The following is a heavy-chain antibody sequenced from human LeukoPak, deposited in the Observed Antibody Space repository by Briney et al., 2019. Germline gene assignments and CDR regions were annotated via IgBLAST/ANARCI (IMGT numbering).Heavy chain of an antibody. J-gene: IGHJ4*02. CDR1: GITLSNYG. Sequence: LAGGSLRLSCAVSGITLSNYGMHWVRQAPGKGLEWVAVIWYDGSNKYYIDSVKGRFTISRDNSNNTLYLQMNSLRVEDTAVYYCARGHVRGYSYGFGYWGQGSLVTVSS. CDR2: IWYDGSNK. V-gene: IGHV3-33*08. D-gene: IGHD5-18*01. CDR3: ARGHVRGYSYGFGY.